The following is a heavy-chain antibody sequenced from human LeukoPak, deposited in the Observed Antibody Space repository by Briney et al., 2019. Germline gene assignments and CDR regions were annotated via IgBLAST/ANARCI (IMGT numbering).Heavy chain of an antibody. J-gene: IGHJ5*02. V-gene: IGHV4-34*01. CDR3: AIGPRCRCDYWFDP. D-gene: IGHD2-21*02. CDR2: INHSGST. Sequence: SETLSLTCTVSGGSFSGYYWSWIRQPPGKGLEWIGEINHSGSTNYNPSLKSRVTISVDTSKNQFSLKLSSVTAADPAVYYCAIGPRCRCDYWFDPWGQGTLISVPS. CDR1: GGSFSGYY.